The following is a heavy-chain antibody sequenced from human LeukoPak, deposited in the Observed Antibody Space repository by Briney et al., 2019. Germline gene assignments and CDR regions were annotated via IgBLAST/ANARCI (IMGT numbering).Heavy chain of an antibody. CDR1: GFTFSSYA. CDR3: ARESSSWYSPYYYGMDV. Sequence: GGSLRLSCAASGFTFSSYAMHWVRQAPGKGLEWVAVISYDGSNKYYADSVKGRFTISRDNSKNTLYLQMNSLRAEDTAVYYCARESSSWYSPYYYGMDVWGQGTTVTVSS. CDR2: ISYDGSNK. V-gene: IGHV3-30-3*01. D-gene: IGHD6-13*01. J-gene: IGHJ6*02.